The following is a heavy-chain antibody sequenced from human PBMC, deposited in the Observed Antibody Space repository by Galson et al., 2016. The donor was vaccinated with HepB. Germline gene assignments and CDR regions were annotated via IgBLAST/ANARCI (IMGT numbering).Heavy chain of an antibody. J-gene: IGHJ4*02. CDR3: ARGPGPGLRGYFDF. Sequence: SLRLSCAASGFNFRDSYMSWIRQAPGKGLEWISYIISSGSYTNYAESVKGRFTISRDNAKNSLHLEMTNLRVEDTAVYYCARGPGPGLRGYFDFWGQGILVTVSS. CDR2: IISSGSYT. V-gene: IGHV3-11*06. D-gene: IGHD3-10*01. CDR1: GFNFRDSY.